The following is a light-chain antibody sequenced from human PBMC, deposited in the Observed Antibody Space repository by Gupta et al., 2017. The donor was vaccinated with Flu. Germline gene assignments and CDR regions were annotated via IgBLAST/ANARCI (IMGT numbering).Light chain of an antibody. Sequence: RRYYASWYRQKPGEAPFLVFYGKKNRHSGITDRFSSSSSGNTVSLTITGAQAEEEADYYCNSRDTRGNHHVVFSGGTKLTVL. J-gene: IGLJ2*01. CDR3: NSRDTRGNHHVV. CDR1: RRYY. V-gene: IGLV3-19*01. CDR2: GKK.